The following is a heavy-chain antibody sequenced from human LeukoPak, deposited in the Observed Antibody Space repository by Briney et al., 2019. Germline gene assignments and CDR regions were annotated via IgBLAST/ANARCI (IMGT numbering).Heavy chain of an antibody. CDR3: ARDRMEGYSSSWTRAYYYMDV. J-gene: IGHJ6*03. Sequence: SETLSLTCTVSGGSISSYYWSWIRQPPGKGLEWIGYIYYSGSTNYNPSLKSRVTISVDTSENQFSLKLSSVTAADTAVYYCARDRMEGYSSSWTRAYYYMDVWGKGTTVTVSS. CDR2: IYYSGST. CDR1: GGSISSYY. D-gene: IGHD6-13*01. V-gene: IGHV4-59*01.